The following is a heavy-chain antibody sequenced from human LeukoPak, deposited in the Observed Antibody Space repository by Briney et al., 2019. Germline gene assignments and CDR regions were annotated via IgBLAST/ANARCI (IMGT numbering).Heavy chain of an antibody. CDR1: GDSVSSNSAA. CDR3: ARVQQLGQGFHY. Sequence: SQTLSLTCAISGDSVSSNSAAWNWIRQSPSRGLEWLGGTYYRSKWYNDYALSVKSRISINPDTSKNQFSLQLNSVTPEDTAVYYCARVQQLGQGFHYWGLGTLVTVSS. D-gene: IGHD6-13*01. CDR2: TYYRSKWYN. V-gene: IGHV6-1*01. J-gene: IGHJ4*02.